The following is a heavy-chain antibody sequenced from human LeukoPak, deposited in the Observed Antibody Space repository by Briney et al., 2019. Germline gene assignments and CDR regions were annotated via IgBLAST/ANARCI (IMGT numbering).Heavy chain of an antibody. D-gene: IGHD3-16*01. V-gene: IGHV4-59*08. CDR1: GGSIGSSF. CDR3: ARRLRAESDASPDNWIGP. CDR2: VFHTGSA. J-gene: IGHJ5*02. Sequence: QSSETLSLTCSVSGGSIGSSFWNWIRQPPGKGLEWIGHVFHTGSARYNPSLTSRVTISVDTSNNQFSLTLHSVTAADTAIYYCARRLRAESDASPDNWIGPWGQGALVTVPS.